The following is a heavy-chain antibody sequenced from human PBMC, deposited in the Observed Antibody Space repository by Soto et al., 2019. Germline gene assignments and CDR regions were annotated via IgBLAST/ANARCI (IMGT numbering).Heavy chain of an antibody. CDR3: AGQRDCGGDCYSNT. CDR1: GFTFSSYS. D-gene: IGHD2-21*01. J-gene: IGHJ5*02. CDR2: ISSSSSYI. Sequence: GGSLRLSCAASGFTFSSYSMNWVRQAPGKGLEWVSSISSSSSYIYYGDSVKGRFTISRDNAKNSLYLQMNSLRAEDTAVYYCAGQRDCGGDCYSNTWGQGTLVTVSS. V-gene: IGHV3-21*01.